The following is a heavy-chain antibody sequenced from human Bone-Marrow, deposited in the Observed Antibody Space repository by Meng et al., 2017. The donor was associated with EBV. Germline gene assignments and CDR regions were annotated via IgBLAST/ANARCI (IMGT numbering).Heavy chain of an antibody. CDR2: MSYDESNE. Sequence: VQLGWSGGDVVQPGKALRLSCAASGFNFSTHAMHWVRQAPGKGLEWVAIMSYDESNEHYADSVKGRFTISRDNSKNTLYLQMNSLRAEDTAVYYCATTDPLRFDYWGQGTLVTVSS. J-gene: IGHJ4*02. CDR1: GFNFSTHA. CDR3: ATTDPLRFDY. V-gene: IGHV3-30-3*01.